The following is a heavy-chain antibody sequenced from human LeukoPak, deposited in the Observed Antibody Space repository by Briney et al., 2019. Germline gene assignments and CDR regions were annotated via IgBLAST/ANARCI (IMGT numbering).Heavy chain of an antibody. CDR1: GFTFGDYT. D-gene: IGHD3-10*01. V-gene: IGHV3-49*04. Sequence: PGGSLRLSCTASGFTFGDYTMSWVRQAPGKGLEWVGFIRSKAYGGTTEYAASVKGRFTISRDDSKSIAYLQMNSLKTEDTAVYYCTTITMVRGVIFSALGYWGQGTLVTVSS. CDR2: IRSKAYGGTT. J-gene: IGHJ4*02. CDR3: TTITMVRGVIFSALGY.